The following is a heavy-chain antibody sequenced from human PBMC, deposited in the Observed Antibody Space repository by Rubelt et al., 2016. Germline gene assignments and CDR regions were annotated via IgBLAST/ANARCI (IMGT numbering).Heavy chain of an antibody. CDR3: AKDLAGGATDY. CDR1: RNYG. D-gene: IGHD1-26*01. V-gene: IGHV3-30*18. CDR2: IYYDGSNK. J-gene: IGHJ4*02. Sequence: RNYGMHWVRQAPGKGLEWVALIYYDGSNKYCADPVKGRFTISRDNSRNTLYLQMNSLRAEDTAVYHCAKDLAGGATDYWGQGTLVTVSS.